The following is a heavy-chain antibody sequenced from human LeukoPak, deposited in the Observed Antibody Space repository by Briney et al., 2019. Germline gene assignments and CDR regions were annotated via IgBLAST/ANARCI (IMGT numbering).Heavy chain of an antibody. D-gene: IGHD3-10*01. Sequence: PSQTLSLTCTVSGGSISSGGYYWSWIRQHPGKGLEWIGYIYYSGSTYYNPSLKSRVTISVDTSKNQFSLKLSSVTAADTAVYYCARGRGTMVRGIPLRWFDPWGQGTLVTVSS. J-gene: IGHJ5*02. CDR3: ARGRGTMVRGIPLRWFDP. CDR2: IYYSGST. CDR1: GGSISSGGYY. V-gene: IGHV4-31*03.